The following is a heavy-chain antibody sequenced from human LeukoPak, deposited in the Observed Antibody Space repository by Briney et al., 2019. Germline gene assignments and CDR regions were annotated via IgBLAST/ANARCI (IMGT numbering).Heavy chain of an antibody. V-gene: IGHV3-20*04. D-gene: IGHD3-10*01. CDR3: ARVYGSGFDY. Sequence: GGSLRLSCAASGFTFDDYGMSWVRQAPGKGLEWVAGINWNGGSTGYADSVEGRFTISRDNAKNSLYLQMNSLRAEDTALYYCARVYGSGFDYWGQGTLVTVSS. CDR1: GFTFDDYG. J-gene: IGHJ4*02. CDR2: INWNGGST.